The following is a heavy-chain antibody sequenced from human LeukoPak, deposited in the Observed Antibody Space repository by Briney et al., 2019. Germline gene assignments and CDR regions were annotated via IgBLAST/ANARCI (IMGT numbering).Heavy chain of an antibody. CDR1: GFTFSNYW. D-gene: IGHD3-9*01. J-gene: IGHJ4*02. V-gene: IGHV3-74*01. CDR3: ARASDWAVIDY. Sequence: GGSLRLSCAASGFTFSNYWMHWVRQAPGKGLGWVLRINNDGSITPYADFVKGRFTSSRENAKNTLYLQMNSLRVEDTAVYYCARASDWAVIDYWGQGTLVTVSS. CDR2: INNDGSIT.